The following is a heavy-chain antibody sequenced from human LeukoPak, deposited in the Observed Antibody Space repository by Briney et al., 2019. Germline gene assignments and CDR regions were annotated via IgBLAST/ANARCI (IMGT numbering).Heavy chain of an antibody. V-gene: IGHV1-18*01. CDR1: GYTFTSYG. J-gene: IGHJ4*02. Sequence: ASVTVSCKASGYTFTSYGISWVRQAPGQGLEWMGWISAYNGNTNYAQKLQGRVTMTIDASTSTAYMELRSLRSDDTAVYYCARDHRKAGSRIDYWGQGTLVTVSS. D-gene: IGHD6-13*01. CDR2: ISAYNGNT. CDR3: ARDHRKAGSRIDY.